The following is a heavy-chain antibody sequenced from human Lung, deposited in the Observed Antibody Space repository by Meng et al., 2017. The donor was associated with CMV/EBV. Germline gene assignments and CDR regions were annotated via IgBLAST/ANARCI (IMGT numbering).Heavy chain of an antibody. D-gene: IGHD4-17*01. CDR3: RLGHYSQD. Sequence: DLGESGGGLVQPGGSLRLSCAASGLPISNYWMSWVRQAPGKGLEWVANIKNDGSERYYVDSVKGRFSISRDNADNSLYLQMNNLRAEDTAVYYCRLGHYSQDWGQGTLVTVSS. V-gene: IGHV3-7*02. CDR2: IKNDGSER. J-gene: IGHJ4*02. CDR1: GLPISNYW.